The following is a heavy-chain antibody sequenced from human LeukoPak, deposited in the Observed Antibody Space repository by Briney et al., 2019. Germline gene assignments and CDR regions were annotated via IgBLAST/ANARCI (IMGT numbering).Heavy chain of an antibody. D-gene: IGHD3-22*01. Sequence: PSETLSLTCTVSGGSISSYYWSWIRQPPGKGLEWIGYIYYSGSTNYNPSLKSRVTISVDTSKNQFSLKLISVTAADTAVYYCARHEGGTYYYDNSGYYYGDYFDYWGQGTLVTVYS. V-gene: IGHV4-59*01. CDR2: IYYSGST. CDR1: GGSISSYY. J-gene: IGHJ4*02. CDR3: ARHEGGTYYYDNSGYYYGDYFDY.